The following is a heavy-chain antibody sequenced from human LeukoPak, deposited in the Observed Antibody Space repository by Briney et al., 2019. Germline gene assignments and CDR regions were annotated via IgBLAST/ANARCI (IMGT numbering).Heavy chain of an antibody. CDR3: ARGYSNSSWFDP. J-gene: IGHJ5*02. Sequence: SETLSLTCAVYGGSFSGYYWSWIRQPPGKGLEWIGEINHSGSTNYNPSLKSRVTISVDTSKNQFSLELSSVTAADTAVYYCARGYSNSSWFDPWGQGTLVTVSS. V-gene: IGHV4-34*01. D-gene: IGHD4-11*01. CDR1: GGSFSGYY. CDR2: INHSGST.